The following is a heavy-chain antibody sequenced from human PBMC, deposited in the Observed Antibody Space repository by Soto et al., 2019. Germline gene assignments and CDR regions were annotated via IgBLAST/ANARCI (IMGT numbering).Heavy chain of an antibody. Sequence: PGGSLRLSCAASGFTFSSYSMNWVRQAPGKGLEWFSSISSSSSYIYYADSVKGRFTISRDNAKNSLYLQMNSLRAEDTAVYYCARDRGYCSGGSCYEPYGMDVWGQGTTVTVSS. J-gene: IGHJ6*02. CDR3: ARDRGYCSGGSCYEPYGMDV. CDR1: GFTFSSYS. CDR2: ISSSSSYI. V-gene: IGHV3-21*01. D-gene: IGHD2-15*01.